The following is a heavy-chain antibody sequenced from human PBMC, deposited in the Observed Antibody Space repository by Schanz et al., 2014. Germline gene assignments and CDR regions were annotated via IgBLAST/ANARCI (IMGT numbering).Heavy chain of an antibody. V-gene: IGHV3-30*04. D-gene: IGHD3-10*01. Sequence: VQLVESGGGLVQPGGSLRLSCSASGFTFSIYAMHWVRQAPGKGLEWVGVISYDGSKKSYADSVKGRFTISRDNSKNTLYLQMNSLRAEDTAVYYCARIGGSVFDYWGQGTLVTVSS. CDR3: ARIGGSVFDY. J-gene: IGHJ4*02. CDR1: GFTFSIYA. CDR2: ISYDGSKK.